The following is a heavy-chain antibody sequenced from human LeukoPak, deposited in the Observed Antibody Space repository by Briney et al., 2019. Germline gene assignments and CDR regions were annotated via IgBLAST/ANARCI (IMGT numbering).Heavy chain of an antibody. V-gene: IGHV4-59*05. CDR2: IYYSGST. J-gene: IGHJ6*03. CDR3: ARAPTDYYYYYYMDV. CDR1: GGSISSYY. Sequence: SETLSLTCTVSGGSISSYYWSWIRQPPGKGLEWIGSIYYSGSTYYNPSLKSRVTISVDTSKNQFSLKLSSVTAADTAVYYCARAPTDYYYYYYMDVWGKGTTVTISS.